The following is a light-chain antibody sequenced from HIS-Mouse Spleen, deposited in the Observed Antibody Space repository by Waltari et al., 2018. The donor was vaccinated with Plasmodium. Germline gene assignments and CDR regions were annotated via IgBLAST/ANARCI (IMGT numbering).Light chain of an antibody. CDR3: SSYAGSNNLV. CDR1: SSDVGGYNY. Sequence: QSALTQPPSASGSPGQSVTLSCTGTSSDVGGYNYVSGYQQHPGKAPKLMIYEGSMRPSGVPDRFSGSKSGNTASLTVSGLQAEDEADYYCSSYAGSNNLVFGGGTKLTVL. V-gene: IGLV2-8*01. J-gene: IGLJ2*01. CDR2: EGS.